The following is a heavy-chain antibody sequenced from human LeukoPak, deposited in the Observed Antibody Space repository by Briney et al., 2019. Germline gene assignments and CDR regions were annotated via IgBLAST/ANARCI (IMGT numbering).Heavy chain of an antibody. Sequence: PSQTLSLTCAVSGASISSGDYSWSQMRQPPGKGLEWIGYIYHSGSTTYNPSLKSRLTISLDRSKNQISLKLNSVTAADTAVYYCAADYTSRSYRFDHWGQGTLVTVSS. CDR2: IYHSGST. J-gene: IGHJ4*02. CDR1: GASISSGDYS. CDR3: AADYTSRSYRFDH. V-gene: IGHV4-30-2*01. D-gene: IGHD3-10*01.